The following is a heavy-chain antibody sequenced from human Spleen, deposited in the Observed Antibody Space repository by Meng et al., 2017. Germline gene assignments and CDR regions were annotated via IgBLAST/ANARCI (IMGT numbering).Heavy chain of an antibody. V-gene: IGHV4-31*01. CDR1: GGSINSGDYY. D-gene: IGHD6-19*01. J-gene: IGHJ4*01. CDR3: ASSGWYRGPNYFDY. Sequence: QVQLQESGPGLVKPSQTLPLTCTVSGGSINSGDYYWSWIRQHPGKGLEWIGYIYYSGSTYYNPSLKSLVTISVDPSKNQFSLMVSSVTAADTAVYYCASSGWYRGPNYFDYWGQGTLVTVSS. CDR2: IYYSGST.